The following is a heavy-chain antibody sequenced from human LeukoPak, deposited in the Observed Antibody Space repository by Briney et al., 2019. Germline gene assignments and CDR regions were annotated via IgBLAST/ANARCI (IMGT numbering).Heavy chain of an antibody. D-gene: IGHD2-2*01. V-gene: IGHV1-18*01. Sequence: VASVKVSCKASGYTFTSYGISWVRQAPGQGLEWMGWISAYNGNTNYAQKLQGRVTMTTDTSTSTAYMELRSLRSDDTAVYYCARGQSYCSSTSCLHMTTVTTSYSYYYYGMDVWGQGTTVTVSS. CDR3: ARGQSYCSSTSCLHMTTVTTSYSYYYYGMDV. CDR1: GYTFTSYG. CDR2: ISAYNGNT. J-gene: IGHJ6*02.